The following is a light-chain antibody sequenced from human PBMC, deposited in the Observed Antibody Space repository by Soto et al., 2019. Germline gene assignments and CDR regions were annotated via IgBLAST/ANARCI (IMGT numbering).Light chain of an antibody. CDR2: DVN. CDR3: CAYAGSYTRV. V-gene: IGLV2-11*01. CDR1: SSDVGNYNY. J-gene: IGLJ3*02. Sequence: QSVLTQPRSVSGSPGQSVTISCTGTSSDVGNYNYVSWYQQYPGNAPKVMIYDVNKWPSGVPDRFSGSKSGNTASLNISGLQAEDEADYYCCAYAGSYTRVFGGGTKLTVL.